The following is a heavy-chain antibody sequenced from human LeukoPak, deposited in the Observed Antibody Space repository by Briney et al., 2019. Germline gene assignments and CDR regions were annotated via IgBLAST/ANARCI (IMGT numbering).Heavy chain of an antibody. CDR3: ARDPGDNNWYDFDS. J-gene: IGHJ4*02. CDR1: GCSLSDHY. CDR2: IHGSGST. Sequence: PSGTLSLTCTVSGCSLSDHYWNWIRQPPGKGLECVANIHGSGSTNYNPSLKSRVTISLDTSKKQFSLNLRSVTAADTAVYYCARDPGDNNWYDFDSWGQGTLVTVSS. V-gene: IGHV4-59*11. D-gene: IGHD1-1*01.